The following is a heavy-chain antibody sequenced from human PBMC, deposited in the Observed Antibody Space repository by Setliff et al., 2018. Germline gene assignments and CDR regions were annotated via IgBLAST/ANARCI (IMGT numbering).Heavy chain of an antibody. Sequence: SETLSLTCTVSGGPISSSNYYWGWIRQPPGKGLEWIGSINYRGSTNYNPSLKSRIAISADTSRGRFSLRLTSVTAADTAIYYCARFCGTSNCQRAPLFDYWGQGILVTVSS. CDR1: GGPISSSNYY. CDR2: INYRGST. J-gene: IGHJ4*02. V-gene: IGHV4-39*07. CDR3: ARFCGTSNCQRAPLFDY. D-gene: IGHD1-1*01.